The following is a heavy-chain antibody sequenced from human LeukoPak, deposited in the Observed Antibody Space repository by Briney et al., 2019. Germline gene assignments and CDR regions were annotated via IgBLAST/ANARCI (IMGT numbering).Heavy chain of an antibody. D-gene: IGHD5-12*01. CDR1: GLTFSSYP. CDR2: ISYTSTHI. V-gene: IGHV3-21*01. CDR3: ARSPPRGYSGHDDWPAYNFDY. Sequence: GGSLRLSCAASGLTFSSYPMNWVRQAPGEGLEWVSSISYTSTHINYADSVKGRFTISRDNAKNSLYLQMSSLRAEDTAVYYCARSPPRGYSGHDDWPAYNFDYWGQGTLVTGSS. J-gene: IGHJ4*02.